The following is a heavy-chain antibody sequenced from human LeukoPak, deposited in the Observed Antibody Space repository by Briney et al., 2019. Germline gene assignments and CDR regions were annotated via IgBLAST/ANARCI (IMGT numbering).Heavy chain of an antibody. J-gene: IGHJ6*03. CDR1: GFTVSNAW. CDR3: AKEMSVIAPGYYYMDV. D-gene: IGHD3-16*02. Sequence: GGSLRLSCVVSGFTVSNAWMSWVRQAPDKGLEWVAITSFDGDNKYYADSVKGRFTISRDNSKNTLYLQMNSLRVEDTAVYYCAKEMSVIAPGYYYMDVWGKGTTVTVSS. V-gene: IGHV3-30*07. CDR2: TSFDGDNK.